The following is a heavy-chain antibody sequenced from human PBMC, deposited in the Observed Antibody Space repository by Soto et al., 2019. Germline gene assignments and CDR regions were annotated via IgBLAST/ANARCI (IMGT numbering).Heavy chain of an antibody. CDR1: GSIFNNYA. CDR3: ANRFYDYALDR. CDR2: ISGSGHST. Sequence: EVQLLESGGGLVQPGGSLRLSCAASGSIFNNYAMTWVRQAPGKGLEWVSLISGSGHSTYYAESVKGRFTIFRDNSNNTLYLQMSSLSAEDTAIYYCANRFYDYALDRWGQGTLVTVSS. J-gene: IGHJ1*01. V-gene: IGHV3-23*01. D-gene: IGHD3-16*01.